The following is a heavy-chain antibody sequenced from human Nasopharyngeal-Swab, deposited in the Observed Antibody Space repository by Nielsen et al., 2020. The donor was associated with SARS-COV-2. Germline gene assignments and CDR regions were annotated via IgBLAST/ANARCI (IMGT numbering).Heavy chain of an antibody. CDR3: AKAPYLRGLDV. D-gene: IGHD2-21*01. CDR1: GFTFNSYA. CDR2: ISGSGDTT. V-gene: IGHV3-23*01. J-gene: IGHJ6*02. Sequence: GGSLRLSCAASGFTFNSYAMSWVRQAPGKGLEWAPLISGSGDTTYYADSVKDRFTISRDNSKNTLYLQTNSLRVEDTAVYYCAKAPYLRGLDVWGQGTTVTVSS.